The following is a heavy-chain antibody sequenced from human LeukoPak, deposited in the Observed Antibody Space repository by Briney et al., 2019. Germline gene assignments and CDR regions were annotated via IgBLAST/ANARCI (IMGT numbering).Heavy chain of an antibody. Sequence: GGSLRLSCAASGFTFSSYSMNWVRQAPGKGLEWISYITTSGGAKNYADSVKGRFTISRDNAENSLYLQMSSLRAEDTAVYYCARDYYDSSGYEYYYYGMDVWGQGTTVTVSS. J-gene: IGHJ6*02. V-gene: IGHV3-48*01. D-gene: IGHD3-22*01. CDR3: ARDYYDSSGYEYYYYGMDV. CDR1: GFTFSSYS. CDR2: ITTSGGAK.